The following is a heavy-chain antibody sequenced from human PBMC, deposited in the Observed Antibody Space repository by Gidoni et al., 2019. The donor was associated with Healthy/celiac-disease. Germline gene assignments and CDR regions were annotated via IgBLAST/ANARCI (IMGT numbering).Heavy chain of an antibody. D-gene: IGHD3-3*01. CDR1: GGSFSGYY. CDR2: INHSGST. CDR3: VLGGKYYYYGMDV. V-gene: IGHV4-34*01. Sequence: QVQLQQWGAGLLKPSETLSLTCAVYGGSFSGYYWSWIRQPPGKGLEWIGEINHSGSTNYNPSLKSRVTISVDTSKNQFSLKLSSVTAADTAVYYCVLGGKYYYYGMDVWGQGTTVTVSS. J-gene: IGHJ6*02.